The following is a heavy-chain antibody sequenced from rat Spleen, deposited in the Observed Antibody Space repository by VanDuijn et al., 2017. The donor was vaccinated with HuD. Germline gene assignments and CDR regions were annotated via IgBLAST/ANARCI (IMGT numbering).Heavy chain of an antibody. CDR2: IWSGGST. J-gene: IGHJ4*01. V-gene: IGHV2-15*01. D-gene: IGHD1-2*01. Sequence: QVQLKESGPGLVQPSQTLSLTCTVSGFSLTSNSISWVRQPPGKGLEWMGAIWSGGSTDYNSALKSRLSISRDTSKSQVFLKMNSLQTEDTGTYYCTRDRTYYSSYMRVMDAWGQGASVTVSS. CDR3: TRDRTYYSSYMRVMDA. CDR1: GFSLTSNS.